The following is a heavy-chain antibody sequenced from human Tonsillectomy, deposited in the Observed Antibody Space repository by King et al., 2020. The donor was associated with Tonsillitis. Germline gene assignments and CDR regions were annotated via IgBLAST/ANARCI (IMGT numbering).Heavy chain of an antibody. D-gene: IGHD1-7*01. CDR3: AREGGARTNWFDP. CDR1: GGTFSSYA. Sequence: VQLVQSGAEVKKPGSSVKVSCKASGGTFSSYAISWVRQAPGQGLEWMGRIIPSLGIANYAQKFQGRVTITADKSKSTAYMELSSLRSEDTAVYYCAREGGARTNWFDPWGQGTLVTVSS. J-gene: IGHJ5*02. V-gene: IGHV1-69*09. CDR2: IIPSLGIA.